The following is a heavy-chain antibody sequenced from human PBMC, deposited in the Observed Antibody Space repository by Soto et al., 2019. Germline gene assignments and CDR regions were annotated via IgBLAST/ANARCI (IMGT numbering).Heavy chain of an antibody. CDR1: GGSIRNGDYY. V-gene: IGHV4-30-4*01. J-gene: IGHJ4*02. D-gene: IGHD1-26*01. Sequence: SETLSLTCTVSGGSIRNGDYYWGWIRQPPGKGLEWIGYVYYSGTTYSHPSLNSRVSISVDTSENQFSLRLTSVTAADTAVYYCVTVNLVGAAYYFDYWGQGALVTVSS. CDR2: VYYSGTT. CDR3: VTVNLVGAAYYFDY.